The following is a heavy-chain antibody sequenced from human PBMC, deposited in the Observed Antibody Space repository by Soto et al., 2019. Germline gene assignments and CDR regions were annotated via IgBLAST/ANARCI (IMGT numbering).Heavy chain of an antibody. CDR3: ARDDWATVTTSGAYFDY. CDR1: GYTFTSYG. J-gene: IGHJ4*02. D-gene: IGHD4-17*01. CDR2: ISAYNGNT. Sequence: ASVKVSCKASGYTFTSYGISWVRQAPGQGLEWMGWISAYNGNTNYAQKLQGRVTMTTDTSTSTAYMELRSLRSDDTAVYYCARDDWATVTTSGAYFDYWGQGTLVTVSS. V-gene: IGHV1-18*01.